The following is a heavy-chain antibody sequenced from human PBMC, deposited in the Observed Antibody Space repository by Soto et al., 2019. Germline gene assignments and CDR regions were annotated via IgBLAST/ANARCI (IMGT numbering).Heavy chain of an antibody. CDR1: GGSISSYY. CDR2: IYYSGST. J-gene: IGHJ6*02. V-gene: IGHV4-59*01. Sequence: PSVTLSLTCTVSGGSISSYYWSWIRQPPGKGLEWIGYIYYSGSTNYNPSLKSRVTISVDTSKNQFSLKLSSVTAADTAVYYCAREKGQQLVRGYYYYGMDVWGQGTTVTVSS. CDR3: AREKGQQLVRGYYYYGMDV. D-gene: IGHD6-13*01.